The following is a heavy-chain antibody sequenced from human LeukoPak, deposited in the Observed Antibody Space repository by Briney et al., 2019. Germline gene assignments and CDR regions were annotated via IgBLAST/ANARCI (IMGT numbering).Heavy chain of an antibody. J-gene: IGHJ6*03. D-gene: IGHD3-10*01. V-gene: IGHV4-59*01. CDR2: IYHTGST. CDR3: ARFISPESYFYFSYYYYMDV. Sequence: SETLSLTCTVSGDSISHYYWTWVRQPPGKGLEWIAYIYHTGSTNYNPSLQSRVIISLDKSKNQLSLKLRTVTAADTAVYYCARFISPESYFYFSYYYYMDVWGKGTTVTVSS. CDR1: GDSISHYY.